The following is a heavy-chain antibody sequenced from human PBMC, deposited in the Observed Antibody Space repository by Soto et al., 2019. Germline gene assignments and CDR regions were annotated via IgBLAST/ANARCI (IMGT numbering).Heavy chain of an antibody. J-gene: IGHJ4*02. CDR3: ARSELGSSGFDY. D-gene: IGHD6-6*01. V-gene: IGHV1-2*04. CDR2: INPNSGGT. CDR1: GYTITSYG. Sequence: ASVKVSCKAYGYTITSYGITWVRQAPGQGLEWMGWINPNSGGTNYAQKFQGWVTMTRDTSISTAYMELSRLRSDDTAVYYCARSELGSSGFDYWGQGTLVTVSS.